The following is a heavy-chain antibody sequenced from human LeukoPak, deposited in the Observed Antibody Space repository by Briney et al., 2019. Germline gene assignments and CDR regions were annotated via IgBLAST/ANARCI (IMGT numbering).Heavy chain of an antibody. Sequence: GGSLRLSCAASGFTFSSYWMSWVRQTPGKGLEWVANIKQDESEKYYMDSVKGRFTISRDNAKNSLYLQMNSLRAEVTAVYYCARDKPAAGGGYGSLFDFWGQGTLVTVSS. CDR1: GFTFSSYW. CDR3: ARDKPAAGGGYGSLFDF. V-gene: IGHV3-7*01. D-gene: IGHD6-13*01. J-gene: IGHJ4*02. CDR2: IKQDESEK.